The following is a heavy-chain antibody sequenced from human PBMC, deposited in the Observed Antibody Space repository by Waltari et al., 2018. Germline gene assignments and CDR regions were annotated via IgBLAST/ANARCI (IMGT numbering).Heavy chain of an antibody. Sequence: QVQLVESGGGVVQPGKSLRLSCSASGFRFRGFSMHWVRQAPGKGLEWVAVITYDGKHKDYADAVKGRFTISRDNSKNTVYLQMNILRLQDTAVYYCASDPSRLSTPGGYFDNWGQGTLVTVSS. D-gene: IGHD2-8*02. V-gene: IGHV3-30*03. CDR1: GFRFRGFS. J-gene: IGHJ4*02. CDR3: ASDPSRLSTPGGYFDN. CDR2: ITYDGKHK.